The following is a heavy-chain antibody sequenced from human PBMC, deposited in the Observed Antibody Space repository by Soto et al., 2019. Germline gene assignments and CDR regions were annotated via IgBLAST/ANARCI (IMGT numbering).Heavy chain of an antibody. Sequence: QVQLVQSGAEVKKPGASVKVSCKASGYTFTSYDINWVRQATGQGLEWMGWMNPNSGNTGYAQKFQGRVTMTRNTSISTAYMELSSLRSEDTAVYYCAGRGYSSSWYYYYYHGMDVWGQGTTVTVSS. CDR2: MNPNSGNT. J-gene: IGHJ6*02. D-gene: IGHD6-13*01. CDR1: GYTFTSYD. V-gene: IGHV1-8*01. CDR3: AGRGYSSSWYYYYYHGMDV.